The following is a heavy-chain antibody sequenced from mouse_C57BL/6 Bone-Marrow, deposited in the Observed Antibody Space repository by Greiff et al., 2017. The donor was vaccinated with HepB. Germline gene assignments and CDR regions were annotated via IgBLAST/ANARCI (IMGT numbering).Heavy chain of an antibody. V-gene: IGHV1-61*01. J-gene: IGHJ4*01. CDR3: ARWGNYGMDY. CDR1: GYTFTSYW. D-gene: IGHD2-1*01. CDR2: IYPSDSET. Sequence: VQLQQPGAELVRPGSSVKLSCKASGYTFTSYWMDWVKQRPGQGLEWIGNIYPSDSETHYNQKFKDKATLTVDKYSSTAYMQLSSLTSEDSAVYYCARWGNYGMDYWGQGTSVTVSS.